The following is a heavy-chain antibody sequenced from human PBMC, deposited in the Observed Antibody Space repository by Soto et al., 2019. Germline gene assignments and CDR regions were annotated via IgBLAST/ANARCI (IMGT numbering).Heavy chain of an antibody. J-gene: IGHJ4*02. CDR2: IFYSGST. Sequence: SETLSLTCTVSGDSISSYYWSWIRQPPGKGLEWIGNIFYSGSTNYNPSLKSRVIISVDTSKNQFSLKLSSVTAADTAVYYCTKSDRGHNYAFYWGQGTLVTVSS. CDR1: GDSISSYY. D-gene: IGHD5-18*01. CDR3: TKSDRGHNYAFY. V-gene: IGHV4-59*01.